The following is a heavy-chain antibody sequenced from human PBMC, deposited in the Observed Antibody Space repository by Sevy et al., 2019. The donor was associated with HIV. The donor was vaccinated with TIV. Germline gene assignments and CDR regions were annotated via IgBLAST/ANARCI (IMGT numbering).Heavy chain of an antibody. V-gene: IGHV3-23*01. D-gene: IGHD2-15*01. CDR3: AKGYCSGGSCSSAFDI. CDR2: ISGSGGST. CDR1: GFSFSSYA. J-gene: IGHJ3*02. Sequence: GGSLRLSCAASGFSFSSYAMSWVRQAPGKGLEWVSAISGSGGSTYYADSVKGRFTISRDNSKNTLYLQMNSLRAGDTAVYYCAKGYCSGGSCSSAFDIWGQGPMVTVSS.